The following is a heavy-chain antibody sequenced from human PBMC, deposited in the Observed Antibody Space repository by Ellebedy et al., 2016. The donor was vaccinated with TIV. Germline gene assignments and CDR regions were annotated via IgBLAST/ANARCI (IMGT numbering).Heavy chain of an antibody. CDR1: GGSIRNYY. J-gene: IGHJ5*02. CDR2: IYYSGST. CDR3: ARQPQDGSYGLFP. V-gene: IGHV4-59*01. Sequence: GSLRLSCSVSGGSIRNYYWTWIRQPPGKGLEWIGYIYYSGSTNYNPSLKSRVTISADTSKNQFSLRLSSVTAADTAVYYCARQPQDGSYGLFPWGQGTLVTVSS. D-gene: IGHD4-17*01.